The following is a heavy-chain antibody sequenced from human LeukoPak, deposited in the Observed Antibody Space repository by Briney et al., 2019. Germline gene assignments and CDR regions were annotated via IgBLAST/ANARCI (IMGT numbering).Heavy chain of an antibody. D-gene: IGHD5-12*01. CDR2: ISAYNGNT. V-gene: IGHV1-18*01. J-gene: IGHJ4*02. CDR3: ATEEADSGYDSFDY. CDR1: GYTFTSYG. Sequence: ASVKVSCKASGYTFTSYGISWVRQAPGQGLEWMGWISAYNGNTNYAQKFQGRVTMTEDTSTDTAYMELSSLRSEDTAVYYCATEEADSGYDSFDYWGQGTLVTVSS.